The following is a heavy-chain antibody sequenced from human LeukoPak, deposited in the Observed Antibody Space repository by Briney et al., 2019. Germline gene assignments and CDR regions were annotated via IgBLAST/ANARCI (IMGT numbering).Heavy chain of an antibody. CDR1: GFTFSSYS. Sequence: GGSLRLSCAASGFTFSSYSMNWVRQAPGKGLEWVSSISSSSSYIYYADSVKGRFTISRDNAKNSLYLQMNSLRAEGTAVYYCARDECSSTSCPTGYWGQGTLVTVSS. CDR3: ARDECSSTSCPTGY. J-gene: IGHJ4*02. CDR2: ISSSSSYI. V-gene: IGHV3-21*01. D-gene: IGHD2-2*01.